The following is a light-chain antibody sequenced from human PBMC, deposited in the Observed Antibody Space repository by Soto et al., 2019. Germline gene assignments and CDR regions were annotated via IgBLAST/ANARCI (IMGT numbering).Light chain of an antibody. Sequence: EIVLTQSPGTLSLSPGERATLSCRASQSVSSTYLTWYQQKPGQAPRLLIYSASSRATGIPDRFSGSGSGTDFTLTISRLEPEDFAVYYCQQYGSLPPYTFGQGTKLEI. CDR1: QSVSSTY. CDR2: SAS. CDR3: QQYGSLPPYT. V-gene: IGKV3-20*01. J-gene: IGKJ2*01.